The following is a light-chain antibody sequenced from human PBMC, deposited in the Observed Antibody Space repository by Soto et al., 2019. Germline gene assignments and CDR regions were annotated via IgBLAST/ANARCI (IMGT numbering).Light chain of an antibody. Sequence: EIVLTQSPGTLSLSPGERATLSCRASQSVSSSSYLAWYQQKPGQAPRLLIYGASSRATGIPDRSSGSGSGADFSLTTSRREPEDVAVYYCQQYGSSPSYTFGQGTKLEIK. CDR3: QQYGSSPSYT. CDR2: GAS. J-gene: IGKJ2*01. V-gene: IGKV3-20*01. CDR1: QSVSSSSY.